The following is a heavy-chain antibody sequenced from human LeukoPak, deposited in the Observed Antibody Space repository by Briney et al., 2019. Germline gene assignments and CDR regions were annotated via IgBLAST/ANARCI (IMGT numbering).Heavy chain of an antibody. Sequence: ASVKVSCKASGGTFSSYAISWVRQAPGQGLEWMGRIIPILGIANYAQKFQGRVTITADESTSTAYMELSSLRSEDTAVYYCAYELITFGGVIGLFDYWGQGTLVTVSS. CDR3: AYELITFGGVIGLFDY. D-gene: IGHD3-16*02. V-gene: IGHV1-69*04. CDR2: IIPILGIA. CDR1: GGTFSSYA. J-gene: IGHJ4*02.